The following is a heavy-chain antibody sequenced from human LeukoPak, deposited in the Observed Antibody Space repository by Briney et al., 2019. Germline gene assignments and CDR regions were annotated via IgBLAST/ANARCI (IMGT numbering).Heavy chain of an antibody. D-gene: IGHD3-22*01. Sequence: PGGSLRLSCAASGFTFSSYSMNWVRQAPGKGLEWVSSISSSSSYIYYAGSVKGRFTISRDNAKNSLYLQMNSLRAEDTAVYYCARDSYDSPGAGYWGQGTLVTVSS. CDR2: ISSSSSYI. V-gene: IGHV3-21*01. CDR1: GFTFSSYS. CDR3: ARDSYDSPGAGY. J-gene: IGHJ4*02.